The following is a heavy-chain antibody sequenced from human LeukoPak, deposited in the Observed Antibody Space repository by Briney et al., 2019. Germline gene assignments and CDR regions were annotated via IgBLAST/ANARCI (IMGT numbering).Heavy chain of an antibody. CDR3: ARGMMTRGVIITRRFDP. V-gene: IGHV4-30-2*01. D-gene: IGHD3-10*01. Sequence: SETLSLTCAVSGDSISSGGYSWSWIRQPPGKGLEWIGYIYHGGSAYYDPSLKSRVTISVDTSKNQFSLKLSSVTAADTAVYYCARGMMTRGVIITRRFDPWGQGTLVTVSS. CDR1: GDSISSGGYS. J-gene: IGHJ5*02. CDR2: IYHGGSA.